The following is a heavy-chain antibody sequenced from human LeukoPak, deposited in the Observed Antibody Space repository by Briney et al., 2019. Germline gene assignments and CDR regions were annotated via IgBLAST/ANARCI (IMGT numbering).Heavy chain of an antibody. D-gene: IGHD6-19*01. CDR1: GFTVSSNY. CDR2: IYSGGST. V-gene: IGHV3-53*01. J-gene: IGHJ6*03. CDR3: ARGSRGGGWTNYYYYYMDV. Sequence: GGSLRLSCAASGFTVSSNYMGWVRQAPGKGLEWVSVIYSGGSTYYADSVKGRFTISRDNSKNTLYLQMNSLRAEDTAVYYCARGSRGGGWTNYYYYYMDVWGKGTTVTVSS.